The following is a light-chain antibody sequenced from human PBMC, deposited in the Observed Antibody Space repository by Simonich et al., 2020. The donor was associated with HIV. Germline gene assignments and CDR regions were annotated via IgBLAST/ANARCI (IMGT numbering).Light chain of an antibody. V-gene: IGKV3D-20*01. J-gene: IGKJ2*01. CDR1: QSVSSSY. CDR3: HQYNNWYT. Sequence: EIVLTQSPSTLSLSPGERATLSCRASQSVSSSYLAWYQQKPGLAPRLLIYEASRRATGIPDRVSGSGSGTDFILTISRLEPEDFAVYYCHQYNNWYTFGQGTKLEIK. CDR2: EAS.